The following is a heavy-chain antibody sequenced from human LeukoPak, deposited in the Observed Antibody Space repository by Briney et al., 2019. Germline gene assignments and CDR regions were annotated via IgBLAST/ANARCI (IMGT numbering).Heavy chain of an antibody. V-gene: IGHV3-21*01. J-gene: IGHJ6*03. CDR2: VTSGSSHR. Sequence: PGGSLRLSCAASGLTFSSYNMNWVRQTPGQGLEWVSSVTSGSSHRYYADSVKGRFTVSRDNAKSSLYLQMNSLRAEDTAVYYCARDPYSGSYGADYYYYMDVWGKGTTVTISS. CDR3: ARDPYSGSYGADYYYYMDV. D-gene: IGHD1-26*01. CDR1: GLTFSSYN.